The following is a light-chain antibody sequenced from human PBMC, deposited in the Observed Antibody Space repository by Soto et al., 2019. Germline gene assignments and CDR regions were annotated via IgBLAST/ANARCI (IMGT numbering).Light chain of an antibody. CDR3: SSYTSFSTYV. CDR1: SSDVGGYNY. V-gene: IGLV2-14*01. J-gene: IGLJ1*01. Sequence: QSALTQPASVSGSPGQSITISCTGTSSDVGGYNYVSWYQQHPGKAPKLMIYEVSNRPSGVSNRFSGSKSDNTASLTISGLQAEAEADYYCSSYTSFSTYVFGTGTKLTVL. CDR2: EVS.